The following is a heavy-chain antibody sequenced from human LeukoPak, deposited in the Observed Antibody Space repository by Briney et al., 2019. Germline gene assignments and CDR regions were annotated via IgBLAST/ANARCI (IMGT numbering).Heavy chain of an antibody. Sequence: SETLSLTCTLSGGSVCSIRYYWSWIRQPPGKGLGWLGYIYYSGSTNYNPSLKSRVTISVDTSKIQFSLRLSSVTAADTAVYYCARDRTAATGRQYDYWGQGAQVTVSS. V-gene: IGHV4-61*01. CDR3: ARDRTAATGRQYDY. D-gene: IGHD6-13*01. J-gene: IGHJ4*02. CDR2: IYYSGST. CDR1: GGSVCSIRYY.